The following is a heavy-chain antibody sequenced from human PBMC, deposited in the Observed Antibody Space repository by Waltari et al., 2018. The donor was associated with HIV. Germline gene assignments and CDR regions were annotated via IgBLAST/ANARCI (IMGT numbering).Heavy chain of an antibody. Sequence: EVQLVASGGAMVQPGGSLSLSRKGSGFRARRYWMTWVRQAPGEGLEWVANINQDGSEKYSVDSVKGRFTISRDNTKNSLSLQMNSLRVEDTAVYYCARGLIAANWYFDLWGRGTLVIVSS. V-gene: IGHV3-7*01. CDR2: INQDGSEK. J-gene: IGHJ2*01. D-gene: IGHD5-12*01. CDR3: ARGLIAANWYFDL. CDR1: GFRARRYW.